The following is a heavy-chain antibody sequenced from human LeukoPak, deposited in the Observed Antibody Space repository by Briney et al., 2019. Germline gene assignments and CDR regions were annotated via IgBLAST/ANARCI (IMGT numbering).Heavy chain of an antibody. V-gene: IGHV3-23*01. J-gene: IGHJ5*02. Sequence: GSLRLSCAASGFTFSNYAMSWVRQAPGKGLEWVSSISGSGGSTYYADSVKGRFTISRDNSQNTVYLQMNSLRAEDTAIYYCAKDQVVPAGMMNWFDPWGHGTLVTVSS. CDR3: AKDQVVPAGMMNWFDP. CDR1: GFTFSNYA. CDR2: ISGSGGST. D-gene: IGHD2-2*01.